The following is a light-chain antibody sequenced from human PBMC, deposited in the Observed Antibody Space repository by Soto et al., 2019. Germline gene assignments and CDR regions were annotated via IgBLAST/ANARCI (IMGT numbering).Light chain of an antibody. CDR3: ASYATSSSTTHVV. CDR2: EVH. V-gene: IGLV2-14*01. CDR1: MRDVGAYNL. Sequence: QSALTQPASVSGSPGQSITISCAGTMRDVGAYNLVSWYQQHPGRAPQPIIYEVHNRPSGISFRFSGSKSGNTASLTISGLQAEDEADYYCASYATSSSTTHVVFGGGTKLTVL. J-gene: IGLJ2*01.